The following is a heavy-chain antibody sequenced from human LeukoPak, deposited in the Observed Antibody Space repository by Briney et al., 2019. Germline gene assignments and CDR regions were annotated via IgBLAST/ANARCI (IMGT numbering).Heavy chain of an antibody. CDR3: AREREHDYGTDY. D-gene: IGHD4-17*01. CDR1: GFTFTSYS. J-gene: IGHJ4*02. V-gene: IGHV3-48*01. CDR2: ISSSGRPL. Sequence: GGSLRLSCAASGFTFTSYSMNWVRQAPGKGLEWVSYISSSGRPLYYADSVKGRFTISRDNAKNSLYLQMNSLRAEDTAVYYCAREREHDYGTDYWGQGTLVTVSS.